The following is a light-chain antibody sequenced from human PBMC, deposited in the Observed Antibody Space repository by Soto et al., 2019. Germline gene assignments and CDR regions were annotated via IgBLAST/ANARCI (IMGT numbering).Light chain of an antibody. CDR2: NNN. CDR3: STWDDTVDAYV. J-gene: IGLJ1*01. V-gene: IGLV1-44*01. CDR1: SSNIGDNP. Sequence: QSVLPQPPSASAPPGQRVTISCSGASSNIGDNPVNWYQHLPGAASTLLIYNNNQRPSGVPDRFSGSKSGASASLAISGLRSEDEADYYCSTWDDTVDAYVFGTGSKLTVL.